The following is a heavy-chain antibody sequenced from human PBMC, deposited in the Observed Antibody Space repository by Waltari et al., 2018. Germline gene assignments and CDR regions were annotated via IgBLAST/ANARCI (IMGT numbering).Heavy chain of an antibody. D-gene: IGHD6-19*01. CDR1: GGSFSGYS. V-gene: IGHV4-34*01. CDR2: INHSGST. Sequence: QVQLQQWGAGLLTPSETLSLTCAVYGGSFSGYSWGWIRQPPGKGLEWIGEINHSGSTNYNPSLKSRVTISVDTSKNQFSLKLSSVTAADTAVYYCARGEEGYSSGWYVGNWFDPWGQGTLVTVSS. J-gene: IGHJ5*02. CDR3: ARGEEGYSSGWYVGNWFDP.